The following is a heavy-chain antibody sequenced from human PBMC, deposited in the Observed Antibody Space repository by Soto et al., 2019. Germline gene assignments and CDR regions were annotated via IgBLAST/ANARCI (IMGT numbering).Heavy chain of an antibody. J-gene: IGHJ4*02. CDR3: VSGGRWETPQDY. V-gene: IGHV4-39*01. CDR1: GASIRSSDYY. D-gene: IGHD1-26*01. CDR2: IYYTGST. Sequence: TSETLSLTCTVPGASIRSSDYYWAWIRQPPGKGLEWIGSIYYTGSTYYTPSLKSRVSISADTSKNQFSLKLTSVTAADTAVYHCVSGGRWETPQDYWGQGTLVTVSS.